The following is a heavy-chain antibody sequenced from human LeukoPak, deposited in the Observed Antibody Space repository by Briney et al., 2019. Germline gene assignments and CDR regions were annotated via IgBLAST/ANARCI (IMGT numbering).Heavy chain of an antibody. CDR1: GYTITGYY. CDR2: INLNSGGT. V-gene: IGHV1-2*02. J-gene: IGHJ5*02. D-gene: IGHD2-15*01. Sequence: ASVKVSCKASGYTITGYYMHGVRQAPGQGRGWMGWINLNSGGTNYAQKFRRRVTMTRDTSISTASMDLSRLRSDDTAVYYCARDGSQVVAANWFDPWGQGTLVTVSS. CDR3: ARDGSQVVAANWFDP.